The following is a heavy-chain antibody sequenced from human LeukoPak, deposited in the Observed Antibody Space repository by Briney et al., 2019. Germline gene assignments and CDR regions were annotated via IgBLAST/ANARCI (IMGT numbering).Heavy chain of an antibody. CDR2: IYYSGST. CDR3: ARVQNYYDSSGYYPFDY. Sequence: SETLSLTCTVSGGSISSSSYYWGWIRQPPGKGLEWIGSIYYSGSTYYNPSLKSRVTISVDTSKNQFSLKLSSVTAADTAVYYCARVQNYYDSSGYYPFDYWGQGTLVTVSS. D-gene: IGHD3-22*01. J-gene: IGHJ4*02. V-gene: IGHV4-39*07. CDR1: GGSISSSSYY.